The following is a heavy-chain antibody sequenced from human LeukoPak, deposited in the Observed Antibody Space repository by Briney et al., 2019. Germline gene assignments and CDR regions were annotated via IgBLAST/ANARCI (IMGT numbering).Heavy chain of an antibody. V-gene: IGHV3-43*01. CDR1: GFTFDDYT. D-gene: IGHD2-2*01. CDR3: AKASSHYCSSTSCFLDY. Sequence: PGGSLRLSCAASGFTFDDYTMHWVRQAPGKGLEWASLISWDGGSTYYADSVKGRFTISRDNSKNSLYLQMNSLRTEDTALYYCAKASSHYCSSTSCFLDYWGQGTLVTVSS. J-gene: IGHJ4*02. CDR2: ISWDGGST.